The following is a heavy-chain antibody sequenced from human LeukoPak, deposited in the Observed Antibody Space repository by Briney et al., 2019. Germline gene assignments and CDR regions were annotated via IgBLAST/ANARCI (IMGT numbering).Heavy chain of an antibody. CDR3: ARDAIVVVVAATDAYFDY. J-gene: IGHJ4*02. CDR2: INPNSGGT. D-gene: IGHD2-15*01. Sequence: ASVKVSCKASGYTFTAYYMHWVRQAPGQGLEWMGWINPNSGGTNYAQKFQGRVTMTRDTSISTAYMELSRLRSDDTAVYYCARDAIVVVVAATDAYFDYWGQGTLVTVSS. CDR1: GYTFTAYY. V-gene: IGHV1-2*02.